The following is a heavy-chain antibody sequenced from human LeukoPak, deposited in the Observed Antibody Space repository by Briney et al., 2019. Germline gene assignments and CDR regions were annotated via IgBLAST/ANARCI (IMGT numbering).Heavy chain of an antibody. CDR1: GFTFSSYG. Sequence: GGSLRLSCAASGFTFSSYGMHWVRQAPGKGLEWVAVISYDGSNKYYADSVKGRFTISRDNSKNTLYLQMNSLRAEDTAVHYCAKVSRYSYNYYYYGMDVWGQGTTVTVSS. D-gene: IGHD5-18*01. J-gene: IGHJ6*02. CDR2: ISYDGSNK. CDR3: AKVSRYSYNYYYYGMDV. V-gene: IGHV3-30*18.